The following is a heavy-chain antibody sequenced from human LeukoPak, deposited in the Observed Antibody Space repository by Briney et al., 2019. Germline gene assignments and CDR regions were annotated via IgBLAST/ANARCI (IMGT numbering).Heavy chain of an antibody. Sequence: SETLSLTCAVYGGSFRGYYWSWIRQPPGKGLEWIGEINHSGSTNYNPSLKSRVTISVDTSKNQFSLKLSSVTAADTAVYYCARGIVGIAAAGYFDYWGHGTLVTVSS. V-gene: IGHV4-34*01. CDR3: ARGIVGIAAAGYFDY. J-gene: IGHJ4*01. CDR1: GGSFRGYY. CDR2: INHSGST. D-gene: IGHD6-13*01.